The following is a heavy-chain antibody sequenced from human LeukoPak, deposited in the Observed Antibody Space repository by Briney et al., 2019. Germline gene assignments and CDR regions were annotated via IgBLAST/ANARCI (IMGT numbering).Heavy chain of an antibody. Sequence: GGSLRLSCAASGFTFSSYEMNWVRQAPGKGLEWVSYISSSGSTIYYADSMKGRFTISRDNAKNSLFLQMNTLRAEDTAVYYCAREDASAFDIWGQGTMASVSS. CDR3: AREDASAFDI. J-gene: IGHJ3*02. CDR2: ISSSGSTI. CDR1: GFTFSSYE. V-gene: IGHV3-48*03.